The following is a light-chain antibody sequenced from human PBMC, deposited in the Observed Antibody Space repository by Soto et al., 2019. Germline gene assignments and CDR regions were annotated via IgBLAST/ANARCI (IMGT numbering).Light chain of an antibody. V-gene: IGKV3-15*01. CDR1: QSVSSK. J-gene: IGKJ2*01. Sequence: EIVMTQSPATLSLSPGERVTLSCRASQSVSSKLAWYQQKPGQVPRLLIYGASIRATDIPARFSGSGSGTEFTLTISRLQSEDFAIFYCQQYSNWPYTFGQGTKLDIK. CDR3: QQYSNWPYT. CDR2: GAS.